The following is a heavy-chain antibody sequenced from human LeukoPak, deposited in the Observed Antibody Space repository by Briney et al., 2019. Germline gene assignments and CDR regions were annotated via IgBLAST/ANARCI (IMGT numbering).Heavy chain of an antibody. CDR2: IYHSGST. D-gene: IGHD3-3*01. CDR3: ARAPFAVVSEAFDI. V-gene: IGHV4-4*02. CDR1: GGSISSGNW. Sequence: SETLSLTCAVSGGSISSGNWWSWVRQPPGKGLEWIGEIYHSGSTNYNPSLKSRVTISVDKSKNQFSLKLSPVTAADTAVYYCARAPFAVVSEAFDIWGQGTMVTVSS. J-gene: IGHJ3*02.